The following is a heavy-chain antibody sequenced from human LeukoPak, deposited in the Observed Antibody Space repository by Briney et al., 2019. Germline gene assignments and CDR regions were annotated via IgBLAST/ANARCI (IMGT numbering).Heavy chain of an antibody. CDR2: IYSGGST. Sequence: QTGGSLRLSCVASGFTFSSFAMSWVRQAPGKGLEWVSVIYSGGSTYYADSVKGRFTISRDNSKNTLYLQMNSLRAEDTAVYYCARFQAAAGLFDYWGQGTLVTVSS. D-gene: IGHD6-13*01. CDR3: ARFQAAAGLFDY. J-gene: IGHJ4*02. CDR1: GFTFSSFA. V-gene: IGHV3-53*01.